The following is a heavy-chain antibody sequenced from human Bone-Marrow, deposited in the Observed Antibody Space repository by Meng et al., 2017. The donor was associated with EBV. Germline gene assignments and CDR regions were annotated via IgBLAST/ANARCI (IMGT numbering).Heavy chain of an antibody. D-gene: IGHD3-10*01. CDR1: GCTFDDYA. CDR3: TKSQGFALDY. J-gene: IGHJ4*02. CDR2: ISWNGGST. V-gene: IGHV3-43D*03. Sequence: VGVVVQFGGSLRLSCVASGCTFDDYAVHWVRQAPGKGLEWVSLISWNGGSTSYGDSVKGRFTISRDNSKNSLYLQMNSLRPEDTALYYCTKSQGFALDYWGQGTLVTVSS.